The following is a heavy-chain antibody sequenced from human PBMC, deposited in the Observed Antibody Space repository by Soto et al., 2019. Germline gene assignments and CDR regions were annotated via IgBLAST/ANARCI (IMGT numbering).Heavy chain of an antibody. Sequence: PSETLSLTCTVSGGSISSGDYYWSWIRRPPGKGLECIGYTYYSGSTNYNPSLKSRVTISVDTSKNQFSLKLSSVTAADTAIYYCARNYGDYVDYWGQGTLVTVSS. V-gene: IGHV4-61*08. CDR1: GGSISSGDYY. J-gene: IGHJ4*02. CDR3: ARNYGDYVDY. CDR2: TYYSGST. D-gene: IGHD4-17*01.